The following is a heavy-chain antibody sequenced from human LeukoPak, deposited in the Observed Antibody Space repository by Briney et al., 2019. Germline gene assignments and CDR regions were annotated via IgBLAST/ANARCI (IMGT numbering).Heavy chain of an antibody. J-gene: IGHJ6*02. V-gene: IGHV3-53*04. CDR1: GFTVSSNY. Sequence: GGSLRPSCAASGFTVSSNYMSWVRQAPGKGLEWVSVIYSGGSTYYADSVKGRFTISRHNSKNTLYPQMNSLRAEDTAAYYCASLYSGYDSRRPTYYYYYGMDVWGQGTTVTVSS. CDR3: ASLYSGYDSRRPTYYYYYGMDV. D-gene: IGHD5-12*01. CDR2: IYSGGST.